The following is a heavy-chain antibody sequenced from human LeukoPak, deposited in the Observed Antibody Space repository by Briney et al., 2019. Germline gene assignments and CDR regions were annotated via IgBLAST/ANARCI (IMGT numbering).Heavy chain of an antibody. Sequence: PSETLSLTCTVSGGSISSGGYYWSWIRQHPGKGLEWIGYIYYSGSTYYNRSLRSRVTISVDTSKNQFSLKLSSVTAADTAVYFCARRRVVVASTDGASGAFDIWGQGTMVTVPS. J-gene: IGHJ3*02. CDR2: IYYSGST. D-gene: IGHD2-15*01. V-gene: IGHV4-31*03. CDR1: GGSISSGGYY. CDR3: ARRRVVVASTDGASGAFDI.